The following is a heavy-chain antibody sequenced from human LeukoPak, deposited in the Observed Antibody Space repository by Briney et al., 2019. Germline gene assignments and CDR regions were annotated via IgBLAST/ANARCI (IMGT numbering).Heavy chain of an antibody. J-gene: IGHJ3*02. CDR3: ARGGSYLSAFDI. CDR1: GFTVSSNY. V-gene: IGHV3-53*01. D-gene: IGHD1-26*01. CDR2: IYSGGST. Sequence: GGSLRLPCAASGFTVSSNYMSWVRQAPGKGLEWVSLIYSGGSTFYADSVKGRFTISRDNSKNTLYLQMNSLRAEDTAVYYCARGGSYLSAFDIWGQGTMVTVSS.